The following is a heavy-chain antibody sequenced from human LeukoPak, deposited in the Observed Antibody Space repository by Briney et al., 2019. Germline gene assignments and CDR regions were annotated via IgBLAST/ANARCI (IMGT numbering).Heavy chain of an antibody. J-gene: IGHJ4*02. CDR1: GFTFSSYS. D-gene: IGHD2/OR15-2a*01. V-gene: IGHV3-23*01. Sequence: GGSLRLSCAASGFTFSSYSMNWVRQAPGKGLEWVSAISGSGGSTYYADSVKGRFTISRDNSKNTLYLQMNSLRAEDTAVYYCAKAFSRWMDTTPFDYWGQGTLVTVSS. CDR3: AKAFSRWMDTTPFDY. CDR2: ISGSGGST.